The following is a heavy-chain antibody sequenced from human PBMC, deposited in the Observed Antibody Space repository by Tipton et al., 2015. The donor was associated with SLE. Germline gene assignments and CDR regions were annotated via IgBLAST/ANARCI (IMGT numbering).Heavy chain of an antibody. J-gene: IGHJ4*02. CDR2: IRFDGINK. CDR1: GFTFSSYV. D-gene: IGHD6-19*01. V-gene: IGHV3-30*02. Sequence: SLRLSCAASGFTFSSYVMHWVRQAPGKGLEWVAFIRFDGINKYYADSVKGRFTISRDNSKNTLYLQMISLRAEDTAVYYCAKDRWSSGWTFDYWGQGTLVTVSS. CDR3: AKDRWSSGWTFDY.